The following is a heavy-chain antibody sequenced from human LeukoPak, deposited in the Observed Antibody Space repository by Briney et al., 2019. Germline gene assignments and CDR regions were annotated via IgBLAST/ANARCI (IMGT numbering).Heavy chain of an antibody. Sequence: GRSLRLSCAASRFTFSSYVMHWVRQAPGKGLEWVAVIWYDGSNKYYADSVKGRFTISRDNSKNTLYLQMNSVRDADTAVYYCARGDLFEGAFDIWGQGTMVTVSS. CDR1: RFTFSSYV. J-gene: IGHJ3*02. D-gene: IGHD3-3*01. V-gene: IGHV3-33*01. CDR2: IWYDGSNK. CDR3: ARGDLFEGAFDI.